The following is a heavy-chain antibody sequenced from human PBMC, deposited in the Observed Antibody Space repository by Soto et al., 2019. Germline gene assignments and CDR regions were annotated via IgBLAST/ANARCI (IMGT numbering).Heavy chain of an antibody. J-gene: IGHJ4*02. V-gene: IGHV1-18*01. CDR3: ARVSEHERYYYVSWSFYNPVIDY. CDR1: GYTFTSYG. D-gene: IGHD3-10*01. Sequence: QVPLVQSGAEVKKPGASVKVSCKASGYTFTSYGISWVRQAPGQGLEWMGWISAYNGNTNYAQKLQGRVTMTTDSSASTAYMELRSLRSDDTAAYYWARVSEHERYYYVSWSFYNPVIDYGGQGTLVTVSS. CDR2: ISAYNGNT.